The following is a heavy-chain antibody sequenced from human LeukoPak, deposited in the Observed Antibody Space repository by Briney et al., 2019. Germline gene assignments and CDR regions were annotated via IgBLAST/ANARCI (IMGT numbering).Heavy chain of an antibody. D-gene: IGHD4-17*01. J-gene: IGHJ6*03. CDR2: MDPNSGNT. CDR3: ARTAVGHYYYYMDV. CDR1: GYTFTSYD. Sequence: GASVKVSCKASGYTFTSYDINWVRQATGQGLEWMGWMDPNSGNTGYAQKFQGRVTITRNTSISTAYMELSSLRSEDTAVYYCARTAVGHYYYYMDVWGKGTPVTVSS. V-gene: IGHV1-8*03.